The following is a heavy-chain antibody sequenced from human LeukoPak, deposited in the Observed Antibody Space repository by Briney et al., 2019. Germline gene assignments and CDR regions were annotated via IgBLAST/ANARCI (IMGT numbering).Heavy chain of an antibody. CDR1: GFTVSSNY. CDR3: ARRRITMVRGVRSYHYGMDV. CDR2: IYSGGST. Sequence: GGSLRLSCAASGFTVSSNYMSWVRQAPGKGLEWASVIYSGGSTYYADSVKGRFTISRDNSKNTLCLQMNSLRAEDTAVYYCARRRITMVRGVRSYHYGMDVWGQGTTVTVSS. D-gene: IGHD3-10*01. J-gene: IGHJ6*02. V-gene: IGHV3-53*01.